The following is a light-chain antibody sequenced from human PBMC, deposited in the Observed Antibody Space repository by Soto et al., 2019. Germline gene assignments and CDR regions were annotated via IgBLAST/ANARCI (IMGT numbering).Light chain of an antibody. Sequence: EIVLTQSPGTLSSSPGERATLSCRASQSVSTYLAWYQQKPGQAPRLLIYDASNRATGIPARFSGSGSGTDFTLTISSLEPEDFAVYYCQQRSNWPWTFGQGTKVDI. CDR3: QQRSNWPWT. J-gene: IGKJ1*01. CDR2: DAS. CDR1: QSVSTY. V-gene: IGKV3-11*01.